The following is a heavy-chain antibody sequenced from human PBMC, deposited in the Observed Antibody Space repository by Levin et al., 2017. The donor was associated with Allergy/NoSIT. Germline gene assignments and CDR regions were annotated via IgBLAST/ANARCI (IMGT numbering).Heavy chain of an antibody. J-gene: IGHJ4*02. D-gene: IGHD4-23*01. V-gene: IGHV5-51*01. CDR1: GYNFTIYW. CDR2: IYPGDSDI. CDR3: AGEVGNSRFDY. Sequence: GGSLRLSCKGSGYNFTIYWLGWVRQMPGKGLEWMGFIYPGDSDITYSPSFQGQVTISVDKSISTAYLQWGSLKAPDTALYYCAGEVGNSRFDYWGQGTQVTVSS.